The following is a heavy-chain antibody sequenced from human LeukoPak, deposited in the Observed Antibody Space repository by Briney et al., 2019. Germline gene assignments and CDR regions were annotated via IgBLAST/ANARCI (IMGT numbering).Heavy chain of an antibody. V-gene: IGHV4-59*01. CDR1: GGSISSYY. CDR3: ARETTEADYFDY. Sequence: SETLSLTCTVSGGSISSYYWSWIRQPPGKGLEWIGYIYYSGSTNYNPSLKSRVTISVDTSKNQFSLKLSSVTAADTAVYYCARETTEADYFDYWGQGTLVTVSS. J-gene: IGHJ4*02. CDR2: IYYSGST. D-gene: IGHD1-7*01.